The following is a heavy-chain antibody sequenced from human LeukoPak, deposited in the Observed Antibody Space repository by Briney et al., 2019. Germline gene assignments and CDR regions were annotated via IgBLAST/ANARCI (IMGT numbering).Heavy chain of an antibody. CDR3: ARVLPKYFDFLTGFYYYYGMDV. CDR1: GFTFSSYD. D-gene: IGHD3-9*01. J-gene: IGHJ6*02. V-gene: IGHV3-13*01. CDR2: IGSAGDT. Sequence: GGSLRLSCAASGFTFSSYDMHWVRQATGRGLEWVSGIGSAGDTYYPDSVKGRFTISRDNAKNSLYLQMNSLRAGDTAVYYCARVLPKYFDFLTGFYYYYGMDVWGQGTTVTVSS.